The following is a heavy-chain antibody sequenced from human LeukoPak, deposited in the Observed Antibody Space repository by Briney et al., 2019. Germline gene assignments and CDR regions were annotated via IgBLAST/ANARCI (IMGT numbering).Heavy chain of an antibody. CDR3: TRESGYKTSRQRGFDS. D-gene: IGHD5-12*01. CDR1: GFDFSFTW. J-gene: IGHJ4*02. Sequence: GGSLRLSCAASGFDFSFTWMSWVRQAPGKGLELVGRIKSKTNGGTIDYAAPVRGRFTISRDDTENMVFLQMSSLKTEDTAVYYCTRESGYKTSRQRGFDSWGQGILVTVSS. CDR2: IKSKTNGGTI. V-gene: IGHV3-15*01.